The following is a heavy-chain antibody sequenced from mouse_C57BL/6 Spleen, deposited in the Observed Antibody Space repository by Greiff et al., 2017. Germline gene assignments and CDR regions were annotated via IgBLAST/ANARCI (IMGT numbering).Heavy chain of an antibody. J-gene: IGHJ3*01. CDR3: AREYGSREAWFAY. Sequence: QVQLQQSGPELVKPGASVKISCKASGYAFSSSWMNWVKQRPGKGLEWIGRIYPGDGDTNYNGKFKGKATLTADKSSSTAYMQLSSLTYEDSAVYFCAREYGSREAWFAYWGQGTLVTVSA. CDR1: GYAFSSSW. D-gene: IGHD1-1*01. CDR2: IYPGDGDT. V-gene: IGHV1-82*01.